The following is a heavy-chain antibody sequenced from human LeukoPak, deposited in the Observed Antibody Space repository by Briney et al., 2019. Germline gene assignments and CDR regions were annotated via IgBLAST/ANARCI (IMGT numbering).Heavy chain of an antibody. V-gene: IGHV1-46*01. Sequence: ASVKVSCKASGYTFTSYYMHWVRQAPGQGREGMGIINPSGGSTSNAQKFQGRVTMTRDTSTSTVYMELSSLRSEDTAVYYCATPLELPTYDYYGMDVWGQGTTVTVSS. J-gene: IGHJ6*02. CDR2: INPSGGST. CDR1: GYTFTSYY. CDR3: ATPLELPTYDYYGMDV. D-gene: IGHD3-3*01.